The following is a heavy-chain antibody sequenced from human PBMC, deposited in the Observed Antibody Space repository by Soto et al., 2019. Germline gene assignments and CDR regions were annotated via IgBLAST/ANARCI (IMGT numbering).Heavy chain of an antibody. V-gene: IGHV4-39*01. CDR1: GGSINSSRYY. CDR2: VYYRGNT. D-gene: IGHD3-16*01. J-gene: IGHJ5*02. Sequence: QLQLQESGPGLVKPSETLSLTCTVSGGSINSSRYYWGWIRQSPGKGLEWIASVYYRGNTYDNPSLKSRVTISVDMSKTQFSLKLSSVTAADTALYYYARHVGFGDPSDFDPWGQGTLVIVSS. CDR3: ARHVGFGDPSDFDP.